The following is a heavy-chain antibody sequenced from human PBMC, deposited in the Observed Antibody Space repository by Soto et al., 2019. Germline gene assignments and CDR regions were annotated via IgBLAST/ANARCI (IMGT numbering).Heavy chain of an antibody. J-gene: IGHJ3*02. V-gene: IGHV3-30*18. Sequence: GGSLRLSCAASGFTFSSYAMHWVRQAPGKGLEWVAVISYDGSNKYYADSVTGRFTISRDNSKNTLYLQMNSLRAEDTAVYHSTKSYKYQLLSLSRVGAFDIWGQGTMVTVSS. CDR3: TKSYKYQLLSLSRVGAFDI. CDR2: ISYDGSNK. D-gene: IGHD2-2*01. CDR1: GFTFSSYA.